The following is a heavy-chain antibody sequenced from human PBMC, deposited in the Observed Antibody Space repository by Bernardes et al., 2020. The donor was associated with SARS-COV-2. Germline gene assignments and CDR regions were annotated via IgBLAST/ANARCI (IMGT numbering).Heavy chain of an antibody. CDR2: IFISGST. Sequence: SETLSLTCTVSGGSINSGSYYWSWIRQPAGKGLEWIGRIFISGSTNYNPSLKSRVTISLDTSRNQFSLKLSSVTAADTAIYYCASEGEWSGDFPYGMDLWGQGTTVTVSS. CDR3: ASEGEWSGDFPYGMDL. CDR1: GGSINSGSYY. V-gene: IGHV4-61*02. J-gene: IGHJ6*02. D-gene: IGHD3-16*01.